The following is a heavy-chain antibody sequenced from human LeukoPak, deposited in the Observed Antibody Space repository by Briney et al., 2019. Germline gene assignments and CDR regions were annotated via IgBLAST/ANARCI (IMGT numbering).Heavy chain of an antibody. V-gene: IGHV4-61*02. CDR2: IYTSGST. Sequence: SQTLSLTCTVSGGSISSGSYYWSWIRQPAGKGLEWIGRIYTSGSTNYNPSLKSRVTISVDTSKNQFSLKLSSVTAADTAVYYCARVRIMITFGGVIVPKDFDYWGQGTLVTVSS. CDR3: ARVRIMITFGGVIVPKDFDY. D-gene: IGHD3-16*02. J-gene: IGHJ4*02. CDR1: GGSISSGSYY.